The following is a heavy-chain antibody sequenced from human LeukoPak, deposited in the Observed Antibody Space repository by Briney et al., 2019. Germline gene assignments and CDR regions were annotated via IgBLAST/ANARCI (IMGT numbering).Heavy chain of an antibody. CDR1: GYTFRNYA. CDR2: INAGNGKT. J-gene: IGHJ6*02. D-gene: IGHD5-18*01. CDR3: AADPGYGVALDYYYYGMDV. Sequence: GASVKVSCKASGYTFRNYAMHWVRQAPGQRLEWMGWINAGNGKTKYSQKFQGRVTITRDMSTSTAYMELSSLSSEDTAVYYCAADPGYGVALDYYYYGMDVWGQGTTVTVSS. V-gene: IGHV1-3*01.